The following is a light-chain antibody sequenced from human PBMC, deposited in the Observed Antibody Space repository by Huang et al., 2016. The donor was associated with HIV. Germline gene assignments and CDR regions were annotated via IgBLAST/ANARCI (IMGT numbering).Light chain of an antibody. CDR2: DAS. CDR3: QQRSDWPPWT. Sequence: EIVLTQSPATLSLSPGERATLSCRASQSVRNYLAWYQQKPGQAPRLLIYDASNRATGTPARVRCSGSGTDFTLTISSLEPEDFAVYYCQQRSDWPPWTFGQGTKVEIK. V-gene: IGKV3-11*01. J-gene: IGKJ1*01. CDR1: QSVRNY.